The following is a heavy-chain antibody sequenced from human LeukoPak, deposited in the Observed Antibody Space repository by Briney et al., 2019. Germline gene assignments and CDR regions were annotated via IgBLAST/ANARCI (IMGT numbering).Heavy chain of an antibody. J-gene: IGHJ4*02. CDR1: GDGVSSNSAA. D-gene: IGHD6-13*01. CDR3: ARTRSSSSSWYGQFDY. CDR2: TYYRSKWYN. V-gene: IGHV6-1*01. Sequence: SQTLSLTCAISGDGVSSNSAAWNWIRQSPSRGLEWLGRTYYRSKWYNDYAVSVKSRITINPDTSKNQFSLQLNSVTPEDTAVYYCARTRSSSSSWYGQFDYWGQGTLVTVSS.